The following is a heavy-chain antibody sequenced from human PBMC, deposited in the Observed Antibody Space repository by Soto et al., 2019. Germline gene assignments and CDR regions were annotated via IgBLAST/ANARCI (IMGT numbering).Heavy chain of an antibody. J-gene: IGHJ6*02. V-gene: IGHV3-23*01. Sequence: VQLLECGGGLVQPGGSLRLSCAASGFTFSTYAMSWVRQAPGKGLEWVSVISASGGSTFYADSVKGRFTVSRDNSRNTLYLQVISLRVEDTAVYYCAKDLRTSTNYNYGMDVWSQGTTVTVSS. CDR1: GFTFSTYA. CDR3: AKDLRTSTNYNYGMDV. CDR2: ISASGGST.